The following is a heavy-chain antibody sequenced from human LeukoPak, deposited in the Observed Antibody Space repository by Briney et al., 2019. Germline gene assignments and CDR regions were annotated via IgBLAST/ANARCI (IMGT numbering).Heavy chain of an antibody. V-gene: IGHV4-59*01. Sequence: KPSETLSLTCTVSGGSISSYYWSWIRQPPGKGLEWVGYIYYSGSTNYNPSLKSRVTISVDTSKNQFSLKLSSVTAADTAVYYCARAPHRYDFWSGYFYYYYGMDVWGQGTTVTVSS. J-gene: IGHJ6*02. CDR2: IYYSGST. CDR3: ARAPHRYDFWSGYFYYYYGMDV. D-gene: IGHD3-3*01. CDR1: GGSISSYY.